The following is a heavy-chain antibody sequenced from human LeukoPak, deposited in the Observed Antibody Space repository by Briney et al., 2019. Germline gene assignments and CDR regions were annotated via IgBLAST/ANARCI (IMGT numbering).Heavy chain of an antibody. CDR1: GFTFSSYA. V-gene: IGHV3-23*01. D-gene: IGHD3-16*01. CDR2: ISGSGGST. Sequence: GRSLRLSCAASGFTFSSYAMSWVRQAPGKGLEWVSAISGSGGSTYYADSVKGRFTVSRDNSKNTLYLQMNSLRAEDTAVYYCAKDLGGKINFDYWGQGTLVTVSS. CDR3: AKDLGGKINFDY. J-gene: IGHJ4*02.